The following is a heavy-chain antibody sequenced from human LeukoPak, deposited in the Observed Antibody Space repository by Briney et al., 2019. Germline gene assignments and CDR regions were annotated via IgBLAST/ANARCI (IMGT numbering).Heavy chain of an antibody. CDR1: VVTFSDHW. CDR2: ISGDGTQT. D-gene: IGHD4-17*01. CDR3: SRDRRAVTTGH. J-gene: IGHJ4*02. Sequence: GGSPRLSSAASVVTFSDHWMHWVPETPGEGLVWGSRISGDGTQTTYADSVKGRFTISRDNATTPLCLQMNRLRAEDTALYLCSRDRRAVTTGHWAQGTQVPVSS. V-gene: IGHV3-74*01.